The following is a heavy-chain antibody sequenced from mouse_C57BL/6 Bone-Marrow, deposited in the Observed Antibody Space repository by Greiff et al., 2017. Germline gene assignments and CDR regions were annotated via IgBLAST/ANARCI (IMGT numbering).Heavy chain of an antibody. CDR2: IDPANGNT. V-gene: IGHV14-3*01. CDR1: GFTFKNTY. CDR3: ARERGDFTCAYFDY. Sequence: EVQLQQSVAELVRPGASVKLSCTASGFTFKNTYMHWVKQRPEQGLEWIGRIDPANGNTNYAQKFKGKATITADTSSNTAYLQLSSLTSEDTAIYYCARERGDFTCAYFDYWGQGTSLTVSS. J-gene: IGHJ2*02. D-gene: IGHD2-13*01.